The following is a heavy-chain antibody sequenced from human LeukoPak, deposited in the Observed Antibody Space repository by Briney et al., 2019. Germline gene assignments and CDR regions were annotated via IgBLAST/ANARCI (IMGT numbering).Heavy chain of an antibody. V-gene: IGHV1-18*01. J-gene: IGHJ4*02. D-gene: IGHD3-22*01. CDR3: ARVEGVEVITPVDY. Sequence: ASVKVSCKASGYTFTNYAVSWVRQAPGQGLEWMGWFSAYNGHTSYAQNLQGRVTMTTDTSTSTAYMELRSLRSDDTAVYYCARVEGVEVITPVDYWGQGTLVTVSS. CDR1: GYTFTNYA. CDR2: FSAYNGHT.